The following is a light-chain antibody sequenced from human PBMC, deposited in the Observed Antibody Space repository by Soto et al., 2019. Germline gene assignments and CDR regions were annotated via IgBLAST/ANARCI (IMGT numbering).Light chain of an antibody. Sequence: DVVMTQSRLSLPVTLGQPASISCRSSQSLVYTDGNTYLSWFQQRPGQSPRRLIYRVSNRDSGVPDRFSGSGSGTDFTLKISRVEAEDVGVYYCMQGTHWPLTFGGGTKVDIK. CDR3: MQGTHWPLT. CDR1: QSLVYTDGNTY. V-gene: IGKV2-30*01. CDR2: RVS. J-gene: IGKJ4*01.